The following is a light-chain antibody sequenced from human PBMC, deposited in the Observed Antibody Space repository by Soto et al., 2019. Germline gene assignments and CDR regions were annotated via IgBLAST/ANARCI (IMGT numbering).Light chain of an antibody. CDR1: NIGRIG. Sequence: SYELTQPPSVSVAPGKTARMTCGGNNIGRIGVHWYQQKSGQAPVLVIYYDSGRPSGIPDRLSGSKSGNTATLTINRVEAGDEADYYCQVWDSTSECVVFGGGTKLTVL. J-gene: IGLJ2*01. V-gene: IGLV3-21*04. CDR2: YDS. CDR3: QVWDSTSECVV.